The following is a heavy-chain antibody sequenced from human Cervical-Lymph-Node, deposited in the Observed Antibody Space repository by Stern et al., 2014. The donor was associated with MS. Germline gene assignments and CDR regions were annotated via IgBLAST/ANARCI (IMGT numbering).Heavy chain of an antibody. Sequence: EVQLEESGGGLVQPGRSLRLSCAASGFTFDDYAMHWVRQAPGKGLEWVSGISWNSGSIGYADSVKGRFTISRDNAKNSLYLQMNSLRAEDTALYYCAKDMMGYYYGMDVWGQGTTVTVSS. CDR2: ISWNSGSI. CDR1: GFTFDDYA. CDR3: AKDMMGYYYGMDV. V-gene: IGHV3-9*01. J-gene: IGHJ6*02. D-gene: IGHD5-24*01.